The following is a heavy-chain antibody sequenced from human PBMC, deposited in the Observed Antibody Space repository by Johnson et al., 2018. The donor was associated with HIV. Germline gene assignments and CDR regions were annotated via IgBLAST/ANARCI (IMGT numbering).Heavy chain of an antibody. CDR3: AREWIGHSSSWVDAFDI. D-gene: IGHD6-13*01. V-gene: IGHV3-30-3*01. Sequence: QVQLVESGGGVVQPGRSLRLSCAASGFTFSSYAMHWVRQAPGKGLEWVAVISYDGSNKYYADSVKGRFTISRDNSKNTLYLQMNSLRAEDTAVYYCAREWIGHSSSWVDAFDIWGQGTMVTVS. CDR2: ISYDGSNK. J-gene: IGHJ3*02. CDR1: GFTFSSYA.